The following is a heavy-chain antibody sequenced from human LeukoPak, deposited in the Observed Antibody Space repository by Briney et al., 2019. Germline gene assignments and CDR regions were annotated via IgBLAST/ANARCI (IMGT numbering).Heavy chain of an antibody. CDR2: ISYDGSNK. D-gene: IGHD3-22*01. V-gene: IGHV3-30*18. J-gene: IGHJ4*02. Sequence: GGSLRLSCAASGFTFSSYGMHWVRQAPGKGLEWVAVISYDGSNKYYADSVKGRFTISRDNSKNTLYLQMNSLRAEDTAVYYCAKDMKGKIYDSSGYLDYWGQGTLVTVSS. CDR3: AKDMKGKIYDSSGYLDY. CDR1: GFTFSSYG.